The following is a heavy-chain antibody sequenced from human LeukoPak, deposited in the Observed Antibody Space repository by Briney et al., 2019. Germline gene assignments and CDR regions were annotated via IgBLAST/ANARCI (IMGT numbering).Heavy chain of an antibody. D-gene: IGHD6-19*01. CDR2: ISGSGGST. J-gene: IGHJ4*02. Sequence: GGSLRLYCAASGFTFSSYAMSWVRQAAGKGLEWVSAISGSGGSTYYADSVKGRFTISRDNSKNTLYLQMNSLRAEDTAVYYCAKDLEQWLVLGLFDYWGQGTLVTVSS. CDR1: GFTFSSYA. CDR3: AKDLEQWLVLGLFDY. V-gene: IGHV3-23*01.